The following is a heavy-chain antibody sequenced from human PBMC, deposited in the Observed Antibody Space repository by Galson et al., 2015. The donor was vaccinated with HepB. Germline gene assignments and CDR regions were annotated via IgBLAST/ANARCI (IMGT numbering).Heavy chain of an antibody. D-gene: IGHD5-24*01. V-gene: IGHV1-8*02. Sequence: SVKVSCKASGGTFSSYAISWVRQAPGQGLEWMGGINPNSGNTGYAQKFQGRVTMTRNTSISTAYTELSSLRSEDTAVYYCARGEEMAPIDYWGQGTLVTVSS. CDR2: INPNSGNT. CDR1: GGTFSSYA. J-gene: IGHJ4*02. CDR3: ARGEEMAPIDY.